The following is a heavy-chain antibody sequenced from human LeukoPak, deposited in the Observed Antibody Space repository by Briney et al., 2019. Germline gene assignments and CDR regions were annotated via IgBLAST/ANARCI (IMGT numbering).Heavy chain of an antibody. D-gene: IGHD5-24*01. CDR1: SGSFRTYY. J-gene: IGHJ6*03. Sequence: SETLSLTCTVSSGSFRTYYWSWIRQPPGKGLEWIGYIFYNEGTSYNPSLKSRVTISVDTSNNQLSLKVNSLTAADTAVYYCATVSRVAVGWHKKKYYYYYMDVWGKGTTVTVSS. CDR3: ATVSRVAVGWHKKKYYYYYMDV. CDR2: IFYNEGT. V-gene: IGHV4-59*12.